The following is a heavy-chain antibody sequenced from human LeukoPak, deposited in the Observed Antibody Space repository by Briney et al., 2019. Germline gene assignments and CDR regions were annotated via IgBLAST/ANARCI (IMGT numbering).Heavy chain of an antibody. CDR1: GGSISSFQ. D-gene: IGHD4-23*01. V-gene: IGHV4-59*01. J-gene: IGHJ4*02. CDR2: IYYSGSA. Sequence: SETLSLTCTVSGGSISSFQWSWIRQSPGKGLEWIGNIYYSGSANYNPSLKSRVIISVDTSKDQFSLNLSPVTAADTAVYYCARVGVDYSGNIIKYFFDFWGQGTLVTVSS. CDR3: ARVGVDYSGNIIKYFFDF.